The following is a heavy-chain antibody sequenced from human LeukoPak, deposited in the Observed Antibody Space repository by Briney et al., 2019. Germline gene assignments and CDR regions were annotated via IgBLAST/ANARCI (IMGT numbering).Heavy chain of an antibody. J-gene: IGHJ4*02. V-gene: IGHV3-30*02. Sequence: GGSLRLSCAASGFTSSSCGMHWVRQAPGKGLEWVAFIRYDGSNKYYADSVKGRFTISRDNSKNTLYLQMNSLRAEDTAVYYCAKDQGIFRWLRFAFDYWGQGTLVTVSS. D-gene: IGHD5-12*01. CDR1: GFTSSSCG. CDR2: IRYDGSNK. CDR3: AKDQGIFRWLRFAFDY.